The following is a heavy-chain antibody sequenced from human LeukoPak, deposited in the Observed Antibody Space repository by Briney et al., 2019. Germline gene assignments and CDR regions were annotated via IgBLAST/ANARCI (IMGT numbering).Heavy chain of an antibody. Sequence: ASVKVSCKASGYTFTDYYMHWVRQAPGQGLEWLGWINPNSGGTNYPPKFQGRLTMTRDTSISTAYMELTRLTSDDTAVYYCAREGPRSKGSGGAAFHIWGQGTMVTVS. J-gene: IGHJ3*02. V-gene: IGHV1-2*02. D-gene: IGHD6-19*01. CDR1: GYTFTDYY. CDR3: AREGPRSKGSGGAAFHI. CDR2: INPNSGGT.